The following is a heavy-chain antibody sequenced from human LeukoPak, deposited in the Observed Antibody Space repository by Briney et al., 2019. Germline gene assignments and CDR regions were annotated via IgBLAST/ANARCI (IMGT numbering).Heavy chain of an antibody. Sequence: ASETLSLTCAVYGGSFSGYYWSWIRQPPGKGLEWIGEINHSGSTNYNPSLKSRVTISVDTSKNQFSLTLSSVTAADTAVYYCARRGTIFGALDYWGQGTLVTVSS. CDR3: ARRGTIFGALDY. J-gene: IGHJ4*02. V-gene: IGHV4-34*01. D-gene: IGHD3-3*01. CDR1: GGSFSGYY. CDR2: INHSGST.